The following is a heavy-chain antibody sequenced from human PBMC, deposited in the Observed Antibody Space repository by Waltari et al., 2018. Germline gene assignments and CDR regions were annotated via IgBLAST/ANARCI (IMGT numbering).Heavy chain of an antibody. CDR2: ISSSSSYI. J-gene: IGHJ4*02. D-gene: IGHD3-22*01. CDR1: GFTFSSYS. V-gene: IGHV3-21*01. CDR3: ARDPSVSGYYFNYFDY. Sequence: EVQLVESGGGLVKPGGSLRLSCAASGFTFSSYSMNRVRQAPGKGLEWVSAISSSSSYIDYADSVKGRFTISRDNAKNSLYLQMNSLRAEDTAVYDCARDPSVSGYYFNYFDYWGQGTLVTVSS.